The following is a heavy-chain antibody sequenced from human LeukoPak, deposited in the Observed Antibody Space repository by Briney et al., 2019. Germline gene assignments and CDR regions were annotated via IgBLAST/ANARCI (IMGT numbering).Heavy chain of an antibody. CDR2: IWYDGSNK. Sequence: GGSLRLSCVASEFTFSSHGMHWVRQAPGKGLEWVAVIWYDGSNKYYADSVKGRFTISRDNSKNTLYLQMNSLRAEDTAVYYCARGVCGGDCYSGYWGQGTLVTVSS. D-gene: IGHD2-21*02. V-gene: IGHV3-33*08. CDR3: ARGVCGGDCYSGY. J-gene: IGHJ4*02. CDR1: EFTFSSHG.